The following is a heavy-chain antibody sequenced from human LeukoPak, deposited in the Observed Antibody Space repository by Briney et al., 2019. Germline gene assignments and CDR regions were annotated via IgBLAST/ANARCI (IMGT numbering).Heavy chain of an antibody. CDR1: GYSFTSYA. Sequence: ASVKVSCKASGYSFTSYAMNWVRQAPGQGLEWMGWINTNTGNPTYAQGFTGRFVFSLDTSVSTAYLQISSLKAEDTAVYYCARDTFDFWSGYYHDAFDIWGQGTMVTVSS. V-gene: IGHV7-4-1*02. D-gene: IGHD3-3*01. CDR3: ARDTFDFWSGYYHDAFDI. CDR2: INTNTGNP. J-gene: IGHJ3*02.